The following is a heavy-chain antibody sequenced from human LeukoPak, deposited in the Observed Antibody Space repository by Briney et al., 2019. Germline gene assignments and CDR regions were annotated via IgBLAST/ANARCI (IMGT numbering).Heavy chain of an antibody. Sequence: PGGSLRLSCAASGFTFSSYGMHWVRQAPGKGLEWVAFIRYDGSNKYYADSVKGRFTISRDNSKNTLYLQMNSLRAEDTAVYYCAGARGAYSSSWYSYYYYYMDVWGKGTTVTISS. J-gene: IGHJ6*03. CDR1: GFTFSSYG. V-gene: IGHV3-30*02. CDR2: IRYDGSNK. D-gene: IGHD6-13*01. CDR3: AGARGAYSSSWYSYYYYYMDV.